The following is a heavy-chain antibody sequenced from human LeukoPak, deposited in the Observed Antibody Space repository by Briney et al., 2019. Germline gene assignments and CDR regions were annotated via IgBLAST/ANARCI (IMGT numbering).Heavy chain of an antibody. J-gene: IGHJ4*02. CDR3: AKGRGYYYPGDY. D-gene: IGHD3-22*01. CDR1: GFTFSTYG. Sequence: GGSLRLSCAASGFTFSTYGMHWVRQAPGKGLEWVAFLLYDGSDKYYADSVKGRFTISRDNSKNTLYLQMNSLRAEDTAVYYCAKGRGYYYPGDYWGQGTLDTVSS. V-gene: IGHV3-30*02. CDR2: LLYDGSDK.